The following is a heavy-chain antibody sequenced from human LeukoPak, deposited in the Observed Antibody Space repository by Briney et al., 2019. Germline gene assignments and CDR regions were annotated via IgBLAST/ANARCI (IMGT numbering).Heavy chain of an antibody. CDR2: IYYSGST. D-gene: IGHD5-18*01. Sequence: SETLSLTCTVSGGSISSSSYYWGWIRQPPGKGLEWIGSIYYSGSTYYNPSLKSRVTISVDTSKNQFSLKLSSVTAADTAVYYCARVGLQLWAYFDYWGQGTLVTASS. V-gene: IGHV4-39*07. CDR1: GGSISSSSYY. CDR3: ARVGLQLWAYFDY. J-gene: IGHJ4*02.